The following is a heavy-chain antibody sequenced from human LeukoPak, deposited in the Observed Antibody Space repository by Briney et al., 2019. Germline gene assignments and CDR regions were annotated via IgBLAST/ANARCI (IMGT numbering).Heavy chain of an antibody. D-gene: IGHD3-10*01. Sequence: ASVKVSCKASGYTFTSYGISWVRQAPGQGLEWMGWISAYNGNTNYAQKLQGRVTMTTDTSTSTAYMELSSLRSEDTAVYYCARDCPYYYGSGSYYYLFDPWGQGTLVTVSS. V-gene: IGHV1-18*01. CDR3: ARDCPYYYGSGSYYYLFDP. J-gene: IGHJ5*02. CDR1: GYTFTSYG. CDR2: ISAYNGNT.